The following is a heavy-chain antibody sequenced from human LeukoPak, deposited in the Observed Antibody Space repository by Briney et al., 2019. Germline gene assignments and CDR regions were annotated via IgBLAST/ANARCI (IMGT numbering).Heavy chain of an antibody. CDR3: ARHGNQKVMVYEVDY. V-gene: IGHV4-39*01. D-gene: IGHD2-8*01. J-gene: IGHJ4*02. CDR1: GGSISSSSYY. Sequence: PSETLSLTCTVSGGSISSSSYYWGWIRQPPGKGLEWIGSIYYSGSTYYNPSLKSRVTISVDTSKNQFSLKLSFVTAADTAVYYCARHGNQKVMVYEVDYWGQGTLVTVSS. CDR2: IYYSGST.